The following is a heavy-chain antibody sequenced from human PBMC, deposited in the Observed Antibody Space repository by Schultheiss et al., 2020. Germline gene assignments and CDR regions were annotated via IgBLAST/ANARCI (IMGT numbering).Heavy chain of an antibody. D-gene: IGHD2-15*01. J-gene: IGHJ4*02. V-gene: IGHV4-59*11. CDR2: IYYSGST. CDR3: ARHEGSCSGGSCYPDFDY. Sequence: SETLSLTLTVSGGSISSHYWSWIRQPPGKRLEWIGNIYYSGSTNYNPSLKSRVSISVDTSKNQFSLNLTSVTAAETAVYYCARHEGSCSGGSCYPDFDYWGQGTLVTVSS. CDR1: GGSISSHY.